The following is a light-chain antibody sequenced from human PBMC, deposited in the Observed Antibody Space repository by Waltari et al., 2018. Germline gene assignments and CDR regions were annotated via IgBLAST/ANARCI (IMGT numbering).Light chain of an antibody. CDR3: MQATYWPWT. J-gene: IGKJ1*01. CDR1: QSLVSSDGNTY. CDR2: TVS. Sequence: DAVMTQSPLSLPVTLGQPASISCRSSQSLVSSDGNTYLSWFQQRPGQSPRRLIYTVSNRDSGVPDRFSSSGSGTDFTLKISRVEAEDVGVYYCMQATYWPWTFGQGTKVEIK. V-gene: IGKV2-30*01.